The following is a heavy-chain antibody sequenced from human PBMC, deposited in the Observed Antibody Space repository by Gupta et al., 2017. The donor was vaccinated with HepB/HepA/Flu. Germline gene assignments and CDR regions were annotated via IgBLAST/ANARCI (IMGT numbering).Heavy chain of an antibody. V-gene: IGHV3-48*03. Sequence: EEQLVESGGGLVQPGGSLRLSCTASGFTFSIYEMNWVRQAPGKGLEWVAFITSTGTTIQYADSVKGRFTSSRDNAKSTLYLQMNSLRAEDTAVYYCARDHYKMVGGDPKHYGMDVWGQGTTVTVSS. D-gene: IGHD3-10*01. J-gene: IGHJ6*02. CDR3: ARDHYKMVGGDPKHYGMDV. CDR1: GFTFSIYE. CDR2: ITSTGTTI.